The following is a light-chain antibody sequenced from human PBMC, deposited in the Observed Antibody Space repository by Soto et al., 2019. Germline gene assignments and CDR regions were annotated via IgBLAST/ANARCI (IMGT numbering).Light chain of an antibody. CDR3: QHHNSYSQT. CDR2: GAS. CDR1: QSIRYY. J-gene: IGKJ1*01. V-gene: IGKV1-5*01. Sequence: DIQLTQSPPTLSASVGDRVTITCRASQSIRYYLAWYQQMPGKAPKLLIYGASSLQSGVPSRFSGSGSGTEVTLTISSLQPDDFATYVCQHHNSYSQTCGQGTKVEIK.